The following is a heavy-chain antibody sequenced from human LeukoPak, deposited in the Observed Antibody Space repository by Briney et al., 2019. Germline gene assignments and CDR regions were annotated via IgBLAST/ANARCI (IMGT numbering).Heavy chain of an antibody. J-gene: IGHJ4*02. V-gene: IGHV3-23*01. Sequence: GGSLRLSCTASGFTVNRHAFNWVRQAPGKGLEWVSSIGGGGVSIFYADSVKGRFTISRDNGKNTVYLKINSLRAEDTAIYYCSRRGGSNGWGDFDFWGQGTLVSVSS. CDR2: IGGGGVSI. CDR3: SRRGGSNGWGDFDF. CDR1: GFTVNRHA. D-gene: IGHD6-19*01.